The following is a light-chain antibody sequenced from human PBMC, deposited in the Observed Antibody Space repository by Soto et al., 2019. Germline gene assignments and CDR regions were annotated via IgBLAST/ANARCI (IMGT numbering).Light chain of an antibody. CDR1: HGIHLH. CDR2: SAS. J-gene: IGKJ1*01. V-gene: IGKV1-9*01. Sequence: EIELTQSTSFLSASEGDTVTITCRASHGIHLHSAWYQQKPGKAPKLLIDSASTLQSGVPSRFSGSGSGTEFTLTISSLQPDDFATYYCQQYTSYSRTFGQGTMVAIK. CDR3: QQYTSYSRT.